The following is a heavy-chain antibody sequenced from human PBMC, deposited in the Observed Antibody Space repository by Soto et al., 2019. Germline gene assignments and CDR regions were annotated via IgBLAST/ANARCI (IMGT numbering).Heavy chain of an antibody. CDR1: GFTFTSYD. J-gene: IGHJ4*02. D-gene: IGHD5-18*01. CDR2: ISYDGGLQ. V-gene: IGHV3-30*03. CDR3: VSDRGYGHASVPYS. Sequence: QAHPVESGGGVVQPGRSLRLSCAASGFTFTSYDMHWVRQAPGTRLEWVAVISYDGGLQHYADSVKGRFTISRDNSKNMVLLQMNSLRAEDTAVYYCVSDRGYGHASVPYSWGQGTLVSVSS.